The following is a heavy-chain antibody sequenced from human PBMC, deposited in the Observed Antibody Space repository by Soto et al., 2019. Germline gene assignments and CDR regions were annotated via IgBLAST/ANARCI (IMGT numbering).Heavy chain of an antibody. J-gene: IGHJ4*02. D-gene: IGHD6-6*01. CDR1: GITFTTYG. CDR2: VSYDGSHK. Sequence: QVQLVQSGGGEIQPGKSLRLSCAASGITFTTYGMHWVRQTPGKGLEWVAVVSYDGSHKYYADSVKGRFTISRDDSKNTLYLQMNSLRVEDTAVYYCAKEMYPRTVLDSSSPWGDYWGQGTLVTVSS. CDR3: AKEMYPRTVLDSSSPWGDY. V-gene: IGHV3-30*18.